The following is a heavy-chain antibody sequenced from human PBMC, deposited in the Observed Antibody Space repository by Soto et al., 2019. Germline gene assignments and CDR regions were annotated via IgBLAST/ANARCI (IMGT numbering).Heavy chain of an antibody. CDR2: IGGRDGST. V-gene: IGHV3-23*01. CDR1: EFSFGDYV. D-gene: IGHD1-1*01. CDR3: AKGPIVSWNRGPPPNWFNP. J-gene: IGHJ5*02. Sequence: EVQLLESGGGVVRPGGSLRLSCEASEFSFGDYVMNWVRQGQGKGLEWVSSIGGRDGSTYYADSVKGRFTISRDNSKNTVFLQMEGLRGEDTAVYYCAKGPIVSWNRGPPPNWFNPWGQGTQVIVSS.